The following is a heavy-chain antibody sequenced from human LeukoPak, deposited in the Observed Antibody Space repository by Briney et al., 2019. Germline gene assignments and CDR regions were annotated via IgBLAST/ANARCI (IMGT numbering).Heavy chain of an antibody. J-gene: IGHJ6*04. CDR2: IYSGGST. CDR1: GFTVSINY. D-gene: IGHD3-16*01. CDR3: ARGGEEV. Sequence: SGGSLRLSCTAPGFTVSINYMNWVRQAPGKGLEWVSFIYSGGSTYYVDSVKGRFTISRDDSKNTLYLQMNSLRAEDTAVYYCARGGEEVWGKGTTVTVSS. V-gene: IGHV3-53*01.